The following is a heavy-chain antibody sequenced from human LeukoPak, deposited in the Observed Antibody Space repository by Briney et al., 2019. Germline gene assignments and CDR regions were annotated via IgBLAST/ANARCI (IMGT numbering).Heavy chain of an antibody. CDR2: ISYDGSNK. J-gene: IGHJ5*02. CDR3: ARDGEICSGGSCYSNWFDP. Sequence: GGSLRLSCAASGFTFSSYAMHWVRQAPGKGLEWVAVISYDGSNKYYADSVKGRFTISRDNSKNTLYPQMNSLRAEDTAVYYCARDGEICSGGSCYSNWFDPWGQGTLVTVSS. D-gene: IGHD2-15*01. V-gene: IGHV3-30*04. CDR1: GFTFSSYA.